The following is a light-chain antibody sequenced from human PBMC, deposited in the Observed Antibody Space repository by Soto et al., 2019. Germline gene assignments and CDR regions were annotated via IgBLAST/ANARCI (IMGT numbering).Light chain of an antibody. CDR3: QQYSIWPYT. V-gene: IGKV3-15*01. CDR2: GAS. CDR1: QSISSN. J-gene: IGKJ2*01. Sequence: EIVMTQSPATLSVSPGERATLSCRASQSISSNLAWYQQPPGQAPRLLIYGASTTATGIPARFSGSGSGTEFNLTISSLQSEDFAVYYCQQYSIWPYTFGQGTKLEIK.